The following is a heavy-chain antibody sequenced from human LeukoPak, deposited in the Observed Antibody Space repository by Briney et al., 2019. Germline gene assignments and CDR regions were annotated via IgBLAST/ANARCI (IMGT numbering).Heavy chain of an antibody. D-gene: IGHD6-13*01. Sequence: GGSLRLSCGASGFSFSDYTMNWVRQAPGKGLEWVSYTSSSGLNTHYADSVKGRFIISRDNAKSSLFLQMNSLRDEDTAVYYCTRQLAYWGQGILVTVSS. V-gene: IGHV3-48*02. J-gene: IGHJ4*02. CDR3: TRQLAY. CDR2: TSSSGLNT. CDR1: GFSFSDYT.